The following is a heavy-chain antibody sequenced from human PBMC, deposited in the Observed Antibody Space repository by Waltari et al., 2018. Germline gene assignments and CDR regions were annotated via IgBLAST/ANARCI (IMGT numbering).Heavy chain of an antibody. J-gene: IGHJ6*02. D-gene: IGHD3-9*01. CDR3: ARGDILTGYYKGDTYGMDV. Sequence: QVQLVQSGAEVKKPGSSVKVSCKASGGTFSSYAVSWVRQAPGQGLEWIGSIYYSGSTYYNPSLKSRVTISVDTSKNQFSLKLSSVTAADTAVYYCARGDILTGYYKGDTYGMDVWGQGTTVTVSS. CDR2: IYYSGST. CDR1: GGTFSSYA. V-gene: IGHV4-39*07.